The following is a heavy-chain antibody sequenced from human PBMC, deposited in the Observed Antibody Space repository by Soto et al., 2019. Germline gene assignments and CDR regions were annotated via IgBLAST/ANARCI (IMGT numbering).Heavy chain of an antibody. Sequence: ASVKVSCKASGYTFTSYYMHWVRQAPGQGLEWMGIIDPSGGGTTYAQKFQGRVTMTRDTSTTTVYMELSSLRSEDTAVYYCARGAVRYCSGGSCPGGYWGQGTLVTVSS. CDR3: ARGAVRYCSGGSCPGGY. J-gene: IGHJ4*02. CDR1: GYTFTSYY. V-gene: IGHV1-46*01. D-gene: IGHD2-15*01. CDR2: IDPSGGGT.